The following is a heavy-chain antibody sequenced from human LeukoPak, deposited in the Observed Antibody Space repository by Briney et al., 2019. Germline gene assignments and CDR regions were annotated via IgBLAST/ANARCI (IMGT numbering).Heavy chain of an antibody. D-gene: IGHD2-2*01. CDR1: GFIFNSYG. Sequence: GGSLRLSCSASGFIFNSYGMHWVRQAPGEGLEWVAVIWFDGSNKLYADSVKGRFTISRDNSKNTLSLQMNSLRAEDTAVYYCATEILVPAAIGAHGFDYWGQGILVTVSS. J-gene: IGHJ4*02. V-gene: IGHV3-33*01. CDR3: ATEILVPAAIGAHGFDY. CDR2: IWFDGSNK.